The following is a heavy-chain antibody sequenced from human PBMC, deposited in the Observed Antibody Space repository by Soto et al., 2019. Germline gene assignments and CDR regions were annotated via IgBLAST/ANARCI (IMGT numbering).Heavy chain of an antibody. J-gene: IGHJ6*02. D-gene: IGHD6-19*01. CDR3: ARVIAVAGTGYYYGMDV. Sequence: SETLSLTCTVSGGSISGYYWSWIRQPPGKGLEWIGYIYYSGSTNYNPSLKSRVTISVDTSKNQFSLKLSSVTAADTAVYYCARVIAVAGTGYYYGMDVWGQGTTVTVSS. V-gene: IGHV4-59*01. CDR1: GGSISGYY. CDR2: IYYSGST.